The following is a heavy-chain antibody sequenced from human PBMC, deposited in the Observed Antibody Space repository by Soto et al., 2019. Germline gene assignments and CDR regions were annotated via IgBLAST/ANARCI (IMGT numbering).Heavy chain of an antibody. CDR3: ARDSKWLIINGNWFDS. D-gene: IGHD5-12*01. V-gene: IGHV1-18*04. Sequence: QVQLVQSGAEVKKPGASVKVSCKSSGYSFINYGMTWVRQAPGQGLEWVGWISGSNGSTNYAQRFQGRVTLTTDTSTNTAYMELRSLRLDDTAVYYCARDSKWLIINGNWFDSWGQGTRVTVSP. CDR2: ISGSNGST. CDR1: GYSFINYG. J-gene: IGHJ5*01.